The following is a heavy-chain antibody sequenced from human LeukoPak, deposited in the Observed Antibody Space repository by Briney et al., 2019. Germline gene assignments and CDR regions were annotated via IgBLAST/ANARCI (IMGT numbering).Heavy chain of an antibody. Sequence: SETLSLTCAVYGGSFSGYYWSWIRQPPGKGLEWIGEINHSGSTNYNPSLKSRVIISVDMSKSQFSLKLSSVTAADTAVYYCARGPPAKPGTGYYYGMDVWGQGTTVTVSS. V-gene: IGHV4-34*01. CDR3: ARGPPAKPGTGYYYGMDV. J-gene: IGHJ6*02. CDR2: INHSGST. D-gene: IGHD2-2*01. CDR1: GGSFSGYY.